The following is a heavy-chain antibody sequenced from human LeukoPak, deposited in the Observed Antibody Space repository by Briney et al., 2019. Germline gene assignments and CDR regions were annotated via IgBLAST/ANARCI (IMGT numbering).Heavy chain of an antibody. J-gene: IGHJ5*02. Sequence: GGSLRLSCAASGFTFSSYSMNWVRQAPGKGLEWVSYISSSSSTIYYADSVEGRFTISRDNAENSLYLHMDSLRVEDTAVYYCAREPRGVSYSAWGQGTLVTVSS. CDR2: ISSSSSTI. D-gene: IGHD3-10*01. V-gene: IGHV3-48*04. CDR1: GFTFSSYS. CDR3: AREPRGVSYSA.